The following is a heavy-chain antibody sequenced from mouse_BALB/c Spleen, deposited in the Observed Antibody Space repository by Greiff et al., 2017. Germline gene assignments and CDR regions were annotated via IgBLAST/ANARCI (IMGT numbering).Heavy chain of an antibody. V-gene: IGHV1-82*01. CDR3: ARIVLSPFDY. J-gene: IGHJ2*01. D-gene: IGHD2-10*02. CDR2: IYPGDGDT. CDR1: GYAFSSSW. Sequence: VKVVESGPELVKPGASVKISCKASGYAFSSSWMNWVKQRPGQGLEWIGRIYPGDGDTNYNGKFKGKATLTADKSSSTAYMQLSSLTSVDSAVYFCARIVLSPFDYWGQGTTLTVSS.